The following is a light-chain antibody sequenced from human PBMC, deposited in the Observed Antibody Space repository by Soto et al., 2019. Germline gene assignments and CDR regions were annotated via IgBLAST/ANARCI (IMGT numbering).Light chain of an antibody. J-gene: IGLJ1*01. CDR3: SSYTSSSTYV. CDR1: SSDVGGYKY. V-gene: IGLV2-14*01. Sequence: QSALTQPAPVSGSPGQSITISCTGTSSDVGGYKYVSWSQQYPGKAPQLIIYEVSNRPSGVSNRFSGSKSGNTASLTISGLQAEDEADYYCSSYTSSSTYVFGTGTKLTVL. CDR2: EVS.